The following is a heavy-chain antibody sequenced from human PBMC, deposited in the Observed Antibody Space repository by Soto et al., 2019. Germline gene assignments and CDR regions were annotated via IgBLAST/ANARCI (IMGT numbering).Heavy chain of an antibody. CDR1: GFTISAHW. V-gene: IGHV3-74*01. CDR3: AREVAPTALPPSSLMDL. Sequence: PGGSMRLSCEASGFTISAHWMHWVRRAPGRGLVWVSRINSDGSSSAYADAVEGRFTIYRDNAKNTLYLQMNSLRGEDTVVYYCAREVAPTALPPSSLMDLWGQGTTVTVSS. CDR2: INSDGSSS. J-gene: IGHJ6*02. D-gene: IGHD2-15*01.